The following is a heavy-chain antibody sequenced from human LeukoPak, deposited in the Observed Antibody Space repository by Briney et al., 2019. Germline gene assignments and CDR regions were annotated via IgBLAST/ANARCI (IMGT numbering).Heavy chain of an antibody. D-gene: IGHD5-24*01. Sequence: SVKVSCKASGGTFSSCAISWVRQAPGQGLEWMGGIIPIFGTANYAQKFQGRVTITADESTSTAYMELSSLRSEDTAVYYCATSGVEMATAFDYWGQGTLVTVSS. V-gene: IGHV1-69*13. CDR2: IIPIFGTA. CDR3: ATSGVEMATAFDY. J-gene: IGHJ4*02. CDR1: GGTFSSCA.